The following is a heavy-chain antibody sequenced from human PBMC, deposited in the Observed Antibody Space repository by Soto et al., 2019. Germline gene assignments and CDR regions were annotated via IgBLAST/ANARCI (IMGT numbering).Heavy chain of an antibody. CDR1: GFTFSSDW. D-gene: IGHD2-15*01. CDR3: ASTVVTGY. Sequence: PXXSLRLSFAVSGFTFSSDWMHWVRQAPGKGLVWVSRINSDGSSTSYADSVKGRFTISRDNAKNTLYLKMNGLRAEDTAVYYCASTVVTGYWGQGTLVTVSS. J-gene: IGHJ4*02. CDR2: INSDGSST. V-gene: IGHV3-74*01.